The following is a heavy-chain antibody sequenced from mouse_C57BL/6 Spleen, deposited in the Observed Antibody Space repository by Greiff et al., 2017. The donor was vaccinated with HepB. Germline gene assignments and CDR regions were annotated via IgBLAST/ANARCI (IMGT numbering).Heavy chain of an antibody. CDR2: IDPSDSYT. CDR1: GYTFTSYW. D-gene: IGHD2-3*01. CDR3: ARSDGYLHWYFDV. V-gene: IGHV1-69*01. J-gene: IGHJ1*03. Sequence: VQLQQPGAELVMPGASVKLSCKASGYTFTSYWMHWVKQRPGQGLEWIGEIDPSDSYTNYNQKFKGKSTLTVDKSSSTAYMQLSSLTSEDSAVYYCARSDGYLHWYFDVWGTGTTVTVSS.